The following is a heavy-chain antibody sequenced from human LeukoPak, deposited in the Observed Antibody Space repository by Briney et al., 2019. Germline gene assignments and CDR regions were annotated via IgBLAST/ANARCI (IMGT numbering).Heavy chain of an antibody. J-gene: IGHJ3*02. CDR1: GGSSSTYY. V-gene: IGHV4-59*01. Sequence: KSSETPSLTCTASGGSSSTYYWSWIRQPPGKGLEWIGSISYSARTNYNPSPKCRVTMAVDTSKNQCSLKLSSVTAADTAVYYCARVGAYAFDIWGQGTMLSVSS. CDR2: ISYSART. CDR3: ARVGAYAFDI.